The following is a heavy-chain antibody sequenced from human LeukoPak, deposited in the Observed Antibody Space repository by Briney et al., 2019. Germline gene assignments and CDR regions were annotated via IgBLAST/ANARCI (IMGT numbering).Heavy chain of an antibody. CDR2: IYSGGDT. Sequence: GGSLRLSCAVSGFTVSNNYMSWVRQAPGEGLEWVSIIYSGGDTYYADSVKGRLAISRDNSKNTLDLQMNRLRADDTAVYYCATAPSVFDYWGQGTLVTVSS. CDR1: GFTVSNNY. CDR3: ATAPSVFDY. D-gene: IGHD4-17*01. V-gene: IGHV3-66*01. J-gene: IGHJ4*02.